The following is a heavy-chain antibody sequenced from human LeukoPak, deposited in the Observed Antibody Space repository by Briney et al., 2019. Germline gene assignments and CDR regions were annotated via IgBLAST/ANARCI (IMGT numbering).Heavy chain of an antibody. J-gene: IGHJ6*03. D-gene: IGHD3-10*01. CDR3: ARDRQRFGELFDYYYYMDV. CDR2: ISSSGSTI. Sequence: GGSLRLSCAASGFTFSSYEMNWVRQAPGKGLEWVSYISSSGSTIHYADSVKGRFTISRDNTKNSLHLHMNSLRAEDTAVYYCARDRQRFGELFDYYYYMDVWGKGTTVT. V-gene: IGHV3-48*03. CDR1: GFTFSSYE.